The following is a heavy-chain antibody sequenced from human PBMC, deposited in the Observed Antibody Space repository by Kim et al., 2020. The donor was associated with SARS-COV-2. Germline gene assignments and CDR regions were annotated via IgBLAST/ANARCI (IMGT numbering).Heavy chain of an antibody. D-gene: IGHD6-19*01. CDR1: GGSISSSSHY. Sequence: SETLSLTCTVSGGSISSSSHYWTWIRQSPGEGLEWIGSIHYSGNTYYNPSLKSRITISVDTSKNQFSLDLSSVTAADTAVYYCARRGAVAGNPVYDYWGHGTLVTVSS. V-gene: IGHV4-39*01. CDR3: ARRGAVAGNPVYDY. J-gene: IGHJ4*01. CDR2: IHYSGNT.